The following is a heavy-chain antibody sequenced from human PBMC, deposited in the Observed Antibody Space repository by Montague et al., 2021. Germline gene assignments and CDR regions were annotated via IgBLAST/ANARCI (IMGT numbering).Heavy chain of an antibody. CDR2: VRHIGST. CDR3: ASDRGPFDY. D-gene: IGHD3-10*01. CDR1: GGSLSEYY. J-gene: IGHJ4*02. V-gene: IGHV4-34*01. Sequence: SETLSLTCGVYGGSLSEYYWTWIRQSPEKGLEWIGEVRHIGSTNYNPSLKIRVTMSVAKSKNQFSLKLRSVTAADTAVYYCASDRGPFDYWGQGTVVTVSS.